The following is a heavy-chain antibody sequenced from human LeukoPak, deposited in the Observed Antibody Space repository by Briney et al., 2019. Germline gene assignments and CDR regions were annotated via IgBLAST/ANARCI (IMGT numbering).Heavy chain of an antibody. CDR1: DGSISSYY. V-gene: IGHV4-34*01. J-gene: IGHJ4*02. Sequence: PSETLSLTCTVPDGSISSYYWSWIRQPPGQGLEWIGEINHSGSTNYNPSLKSRVTISVDTSKNQFSLKLSSVTAADTAVYYCAREIAVGHFDYWGQGTLVTVSS. D-gene: IGHD6-19*01. CDR3: AREIAVGHFDY. CDR2: INHSGST.